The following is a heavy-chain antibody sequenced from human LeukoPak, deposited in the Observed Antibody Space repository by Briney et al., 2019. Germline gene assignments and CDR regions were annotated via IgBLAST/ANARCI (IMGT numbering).Heavy chain of an antibody. J-gene: IGHJ4*02. Sequence: GGSLRLSCAASGFIFSSYAMSWVRQAPGKGLEWVSTISGSGGSTYYADSVKGRFTISRDNSKNTLYLQMNSLRAEDTAVYYCANQVGATFNWGQGTLVTVSS. CDR1: GFIFSSYA. CDR2: ISGSGGST. CDR3: ANQVGATFN. V-gene: IGHV3-23*01. D-gene: IGHD1-26*01.